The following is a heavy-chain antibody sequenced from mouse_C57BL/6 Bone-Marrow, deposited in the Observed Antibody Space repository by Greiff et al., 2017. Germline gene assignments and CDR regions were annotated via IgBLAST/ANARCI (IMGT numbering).Heavy chain of an antibody. J-gene: IGHJ2*01. CDR1: GFTFSSYT. V-gene: IGHV5-9*01. D-gene: IGHD1-1*01. CDR2: ISGGGGNT. CDR3: ARHITTVVAPYFDY. Sequence: EVQGVESGGGLVKPGGSLKLSCAASGFTFSSYTMSWVRQTPEKRLEWVATISGGGGNTYYPDSVKGRFTISRDNAKNTLYLQMSSLRSEDTALYYCARHITTVVAPYFDYWGQGTTLTVSS.